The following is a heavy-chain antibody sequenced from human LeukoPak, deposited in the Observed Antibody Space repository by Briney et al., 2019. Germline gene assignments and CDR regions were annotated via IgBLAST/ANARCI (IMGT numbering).Heavy chain of an antibody. CDR2: IIPIFGTP. CDR3: AFYLGYCSGGSCYHHFDY. V-gene: IGHV1-69*01. D-gene: IGHD2-15*01. J-gene: IGHJ4*02. CDR1: GDTFRSNA. Sequence: SVKVSCKASGDTFRSNAISWVRQAPGQGLEWMGGIIPIFGTPNYAQKFQGRVTITADESMSTAYMELSSLRSEDTAVYFCAFYLGYCSGGSCYHHFDYWGQGTLVTVSS.